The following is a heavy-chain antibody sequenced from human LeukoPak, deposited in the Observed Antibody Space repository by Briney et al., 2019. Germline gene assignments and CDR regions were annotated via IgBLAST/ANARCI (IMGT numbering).Heavy chain of an antibody. CDR2: ISGSGGST. J-gene: IGHJ4*02. Sequence: GGSLRLSCAASGFTFSSYAMSWVRQAPGKGLEWVSAISGSGGSTYYADSVKGRFTISRDHSKNTLYLQMNSLIAEDTAVYYCAKYIEAARYLDYWGQGTLVTVSS. CDR1: GFTFSSYA. CDR3: AKYIEAARYLDY. D-gene: IGHD6-6*01. V-gene: IGHV3-23*01.